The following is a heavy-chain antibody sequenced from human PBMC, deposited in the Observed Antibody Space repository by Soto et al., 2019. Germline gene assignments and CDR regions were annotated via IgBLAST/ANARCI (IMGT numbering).Heavy chain of an antibody. Sequence: PGGSLRLSCAASGFTFSSYGMHWVRQAPGKGLEWVAVIWYDGSNKYYADSVKGRFTISRDNSKNTLYLQMNSLRAEDTAVYYCARTPYCSSTSCYLTPFDYWGQGTLVTVSS. CDR3: ARTPYCSSTSCYLTPFDY. CDR2: IWYDGSNK. J-gene: IGHJ4*02. D-gene: IGHD2-2*01. V-gene: IGHV3-33*01. CDR1: GFTFSSYG.